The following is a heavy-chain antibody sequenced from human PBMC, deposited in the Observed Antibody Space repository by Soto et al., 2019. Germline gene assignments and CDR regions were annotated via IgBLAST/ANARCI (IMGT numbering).Heavy chain of an antibody. Sequence: EVQLVESGGGLVKPGGSLRLSCAASGFTFNIYTMNWVRQAPGKGLEWVSSISSGSDYIYYADSVKGRFTISRDNAKNSVYLQMNFLAAEDTAVYYCARDRGCSGGTCYSPLFWYNWFDPWGQGTLVTVSS. CDR2: ISSGSDYI. J-gene: IGHJ5*02. CDR3: ARDRGCSGGTCYSPLFWYNWFDP. D-gene: IGHD2-15*01. V-gene: IGHV3-21*01. CDR1: GFTFNIYT.